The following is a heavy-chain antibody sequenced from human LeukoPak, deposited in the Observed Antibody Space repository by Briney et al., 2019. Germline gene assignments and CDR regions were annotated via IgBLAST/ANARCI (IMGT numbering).Heavy chain of an antibody. V-gene: IGHV1-69*13. CDR2: IIPIFGTA. J-gene: IGHJ6*02. CDR1: GGTFSSYA. Sequence: SVTVSCTASGGTFSSYAISWVRQAPGQGLEWMGGIIPIFGTANYAQKFQGRVTITADESTSTAYMELSSLRSEDTAVYYCARDRVMDTAMVIHYYGMDVWGQGTTVTVSS. CDR3: ARDRVMDTAMVIHYYGMDV. D-gene: IGHD5-18*01.